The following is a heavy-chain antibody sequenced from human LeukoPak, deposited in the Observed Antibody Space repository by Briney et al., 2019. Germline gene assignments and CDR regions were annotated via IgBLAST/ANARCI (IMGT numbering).Heavy chain of an antibody. J-gene: IGHJ4*02. CDR3: ARDFFAKFTMVRGVMGY. CDR2: IKQDGSEK. V-gene: IGHV3-7*01. D-gene: IGHD3-10*01. CDR1: GFTFSSYW. Sequence: GGSLRLSCAASGFTFSSYWMSWVRQAPGKGLEWVANIKQDGSEKYYVDSVKGRFTISRDNAKNSLYLQMNSLRAEDTAVYYCARDFFAKFTMVRGVMGYWGQGTLVTVSS.